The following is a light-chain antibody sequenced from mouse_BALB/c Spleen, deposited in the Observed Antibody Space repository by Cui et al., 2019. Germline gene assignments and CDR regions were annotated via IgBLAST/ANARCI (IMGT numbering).Light chain of an antibody. CDR3: LQYDEFPLT. Sequence: DIKMTQSPSSMYASLGERVTITCKASQDINSYLSWFQQKPGKSPKTLIYRANRLVDGVPSRFSGSGSGQDYSLTIISLEYEDMGIYYCLQYDEFPLTFGAGTKLELK. J-gene: IGKJ5*01. CDR1: QDINSY. V-gene: IGKV14-111*01. CDR2: RAN.